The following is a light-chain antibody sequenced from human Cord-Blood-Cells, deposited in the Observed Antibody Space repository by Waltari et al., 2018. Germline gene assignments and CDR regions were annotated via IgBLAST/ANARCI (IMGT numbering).Light chain of an antibody. V-gene: IGLV2-14*03. CDR1: SSDVGGYNY. Sequence: QSALTQPASVSGSPGQSITISCTGTSSDVGGYNYVSWYQQHPGKAPTLMLYDVSIRPSGVSNRFCGAKSGNTASLTISGLQAEDEAEYCCSSYTSSSTLVFETGTKVTVL. CDR3: SSYTSSSTLV. CDR2: DVS. J-gene: IGLJ1*01.